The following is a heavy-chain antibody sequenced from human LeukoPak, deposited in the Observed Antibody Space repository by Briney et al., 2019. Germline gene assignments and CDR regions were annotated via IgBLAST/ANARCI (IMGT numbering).Heavy chain of an antibody. CDR1: VFTFSSYA. D-gene: IGHD2-2*01. V-gene: IGHV3-21*01. Sequence: GGSLRLSCAASVFTFSSYAMTWVRQAPGKGLEWVSSISSSSSYIYYADSVKDRFTISRDNARNSLYLQMSSLRAEDTAVYYCARGLGYCSSTSCYARWGQGTLVTVSS. CDR3: ARGLGYCSSTSCYAR. CDR2: ISSSSSYI. J-gene: IGHJ4*02.